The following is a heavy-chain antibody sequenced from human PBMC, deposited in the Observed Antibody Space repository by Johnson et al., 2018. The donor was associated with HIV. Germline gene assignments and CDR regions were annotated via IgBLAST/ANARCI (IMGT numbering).Heavy chain of an antibody. CDR1: GFTFADYA. J-gene: IGHJ3*02. CDR2: ISWNSGSI. Sequence: EVQLVESGGGLVQPGRSLRLSCAASGFTFADYAMHWVRQAPGKGLEWVSGISWNSGSIGYADSVRGRFTISRDNSKNTLYLQMNSLRAEDTALYYCARGDSSGRDDAFDIWGQGTMVTVSS. D-gene: IGHD3-22*01. V-gene: IGHV3-9*01. CDR3: ARGDSSGRDDAFDI.